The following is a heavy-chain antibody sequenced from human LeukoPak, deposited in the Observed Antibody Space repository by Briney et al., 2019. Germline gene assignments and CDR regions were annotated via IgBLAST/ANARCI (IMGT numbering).Heavy chain of an antibody. D-gene: IGHD3-22*01. CDR1: GGSISSDY. CDR2: IHYSGST. J-gene: IGHJ4*02. V-gene: IGHV4-59*08. CDR3: ARQSSGCYDY. Sequence: PSENLSLTCTVSGGSISSDYWSWIRQPPGKGLEWIGYIHYSGSTNYNPSLKSRVTISIDTSKHQFSLKLSSVTAADTAVYYCARQSSGCYDYWGQGTLVTVSS.